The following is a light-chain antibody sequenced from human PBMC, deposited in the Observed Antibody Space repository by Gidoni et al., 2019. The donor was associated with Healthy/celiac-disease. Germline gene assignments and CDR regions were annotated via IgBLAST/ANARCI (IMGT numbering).Light chain of an antibody. Sequence: SSVLTQPPSVSVAPGKTARITCGANNIGSKSVHWYQQKPGQAPVLVIYYDSDRPSGIPERFSGSNSGNTATLTISRVEAGDEADDYCQVWDSSSDHVVFGGGTKLTVL. CDR3: QVWDSSSDHVV. J-gene: IGLJ2*01. CDR2: YDS. CDR1: NIGSKS. V-gene: IGLV3-21*04.